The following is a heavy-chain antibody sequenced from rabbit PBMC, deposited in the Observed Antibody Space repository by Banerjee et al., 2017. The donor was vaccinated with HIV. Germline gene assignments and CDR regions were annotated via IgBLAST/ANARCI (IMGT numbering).Heavy chain of an antibody. CDR1: GFTLSTCW. J-gene: IGHJ4*01. CDR3: ARDLAGVIGWNFNL. CDR2: INTSSGNT. D-gene: IGHD4-1*01. V-gene: IGHV1S40*01. Sequence: QSLEESGGDLVQPEGSLTLTCKASGFTLSTCWMCWVRQAPGKGLELIACINTSSGNTVYASWAKGRFTISKTSSTTVTLQMTSLTAADTATYFCARDLAGVIGWNFNLWGPGTLVTVS.